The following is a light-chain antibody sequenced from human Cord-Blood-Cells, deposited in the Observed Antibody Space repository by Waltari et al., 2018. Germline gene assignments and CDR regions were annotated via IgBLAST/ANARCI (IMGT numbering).Light chain of an antibody. Sequence: QSVLTQPPSLSGAPGQRVTISCTGSSSNIAAGYDIHWYQQLPGTAPKLLIYGNSNRPPGAPDRFSGSKSGTSAFLAITGLQAEDEADYYCQSYDSSLSGSVFGGGTKLTVL. CDR2: GNS. V-gene: IGLV1-40*01. CDR3: QSYDSSLSGSV. CDR1: SSNIAAGYD. J-gene: IGLJ3*02.